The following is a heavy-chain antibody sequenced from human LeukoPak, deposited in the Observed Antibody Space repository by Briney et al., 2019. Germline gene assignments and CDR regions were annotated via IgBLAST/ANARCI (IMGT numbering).Heavy chain of an antibody. Sequence: KPSETLCLTCTVSGGSISSSSYYWGWIRQPPEKGVEWIGSIYYSGSTYYNPSLKSRVTISVDTSKNQFSLKLSSVTAADTAVYYCATGLLWFGVGAFDIWGQGTMVTVSS. CDR2: IYYSGST. D-gene: IGHD3-10*01. CDR3: ATGLLWFGVGAFDI. V-gene: IGHV4-39*07. CDR1: GGSISSSSYY. J-gene: IGHJ3*02.